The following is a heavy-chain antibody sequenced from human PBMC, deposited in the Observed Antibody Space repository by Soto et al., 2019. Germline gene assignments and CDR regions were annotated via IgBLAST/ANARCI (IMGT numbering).Heavy chain of an antibody. J-gene: IGHJ6*02. CDR2: ISYDGSNK. Sequence: GGSLRLSCAASGFTFSSYGMHWVRQAPGKGLEWVAVISYDGSNKYYADSVKGRFTISRDNSKNTLYLQMNSLRAEDTAVYYCVYYYDSSGYYLGDPNYYYYGMDVWGQGTTVTVSS. CDR3: VYYYDSSGYYLGDPNYYYYGMDV. CDR1: GFTFSSYG. V-gene: IGHV3-30*03. D-gene: IGHD3-22*01.